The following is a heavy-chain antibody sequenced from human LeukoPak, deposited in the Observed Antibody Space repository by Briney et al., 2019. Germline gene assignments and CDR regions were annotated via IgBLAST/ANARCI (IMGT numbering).Heavy chain of an antibody. CDR3: AHRRSGYNFNDGDFDS. CDR1: GFSLSTSGVG. J-gene: IGHJ4*02. CDR2: IYRDDDK. V-gene: IGHV2-5*02. D-gene: IGHD3-22*01. Sequence: SGPTLVNPTQTLTLTCTFSGFSLSTSGVGVGWIRQPPGKALEWLALIYRDDDKRHNPFLRSRLTITKGTSTNQVVLTMTNVDPVDTATYYCAHRRSGYNFNDGDFDSWGQGTLVTVSS.